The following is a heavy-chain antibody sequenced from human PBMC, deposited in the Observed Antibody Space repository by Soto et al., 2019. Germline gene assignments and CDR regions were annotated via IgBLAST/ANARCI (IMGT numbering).Heavy chain of an antibody. CDR3: TTQFMTTVTYFDF. J-gene: IGHJ4*02. D-gene: IGHD4-17*01. V-gene: IGHV3-15*01. CDR2: IKSKSDGETA. CDR1: GLTFNNAW. Sequence: EVQRVVSGGGLVKPGGSLRLSCAASGLTFNNAWMSWVRQAPGKGLEWVGRIKSKSDGETADYAAPVKGRFTISKDDSKKTVYPQMNSLKTEDTAVYYCTTQFMTTVTYFDFWGQGTQVTVSS.